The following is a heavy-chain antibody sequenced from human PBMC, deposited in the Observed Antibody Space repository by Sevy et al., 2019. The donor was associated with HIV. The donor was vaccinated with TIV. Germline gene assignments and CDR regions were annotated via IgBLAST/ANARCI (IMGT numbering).Heavy chain of an antibody. CDR1: GFTFSSYW. D-gene: IGHD3-3*01. V-gene: IGHV3-7*01. CDR3: ARDGITIFGVVIFSGHYFDY. Sequence: GGSLRLSCAASGFTFSSYWMSWVRQAPGKGLEWVANIKQDGSEKYYVDSVKGRFTISRDNAKNSLYLQMNSLRAEDTAVYYCARDGITIFGVVIFSGHYFDYWGQGTLVTVSS. J-gene: IGHJ4*02. CDR2: IKQDGSEK.